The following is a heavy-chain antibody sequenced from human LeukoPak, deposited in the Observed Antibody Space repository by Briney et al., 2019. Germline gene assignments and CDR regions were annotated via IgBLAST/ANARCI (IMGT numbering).Heavy chain of an antibody. CDR1: GFPFSSYE. CDR2: ISSSGSII. CDR3: ARGGITIFGVVTL. Sequence: PGGSLRLSCAASGFPFSSYEINWVRQAPGKGLEWVSYISSSGSIIYYADSVKGRFTISRDNAKNSLYLQMNSLRADDTAVYYCARGGITIFGVVTLWGQGTLVTVSS. V-gene: IGHV3-48*03. D-gene: IGHD3-3*01. J-gene: IGHJ4*02.